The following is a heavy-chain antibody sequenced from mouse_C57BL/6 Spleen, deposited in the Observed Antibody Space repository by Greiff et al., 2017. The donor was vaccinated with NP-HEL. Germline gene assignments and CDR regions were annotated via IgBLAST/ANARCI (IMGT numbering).Heavy chain of an antibody. CDR3: ARRRPSYGYDDVYFDY. J-gene: IGHJ2*01. D-gene: IGHD2-2*01. CDR1: GYTFTDYN. CDR2: INPNNGGT. V-gene: IGHV1-22*01. Sequence: EVQLQQSGPELVKPGASVKMSCKASGYTFTDYNMHWVKQSHGKSLEWIGYINPNNGGTSYIQKFKGKATLTVNKSSSTAYMELRSLTSEDSAVYYCARRRPSYGYDDVYFDYWGQGTTLTVSS.